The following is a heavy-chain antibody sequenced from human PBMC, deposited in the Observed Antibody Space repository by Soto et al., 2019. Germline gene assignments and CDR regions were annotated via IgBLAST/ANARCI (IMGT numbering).Heavy chain of an antibody. J-gene: IGHJ4*02. CDR2: IYPGDSDT. V-gene: IGHV5-51*01. CDR1: GYSFTSYW. D-gene: IGHD3-3*01. Sequence: GESLKISCKGSGYSFTSYWISWVRQMPGKGLDWMGIIYPGDSDTRYSPSFQGQVTISADKSISTAYLQWSSLKASDTAMYYCARGPRYTIFGVVTNYYFDYWGQGTLVTVSS. CDR3: ARGPRYTIFGVVTNYYFDY.